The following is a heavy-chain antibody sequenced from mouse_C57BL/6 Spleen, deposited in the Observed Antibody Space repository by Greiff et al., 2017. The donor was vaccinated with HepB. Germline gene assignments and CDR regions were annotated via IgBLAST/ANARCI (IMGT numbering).Heavy chain of an antibody. CDR2: IDPEDGET. CDR1: GFNIKDYY. Sequence: EVQLQHSGAELVKPGASVKLSCTASGFNIKDYYMHWVKQRTEQGLEWIGRIDPEDGETKYAPKFQGKATITADTSSNTAYLQLSSLTSEDTAVYYFVLITTVDGGFAYWGQGTLVTVSA. J-gene: IGHJ3*01. CDR3: VLITTVDGGFAY. V-gene: IGHV14-2*01. D-gene: IGHD1-1*01.